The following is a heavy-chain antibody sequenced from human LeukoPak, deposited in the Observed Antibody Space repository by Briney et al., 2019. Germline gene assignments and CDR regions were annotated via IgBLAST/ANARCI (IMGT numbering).Heavy chain of an antibody. J-gene: IGHJ5*02. Sequence: ASVKVSCKASGYTFSSYDITWVRQAPGQGLEWMGWVDPKNGNRGYAPKFYGRLTMTRNASINTAYMELTTLRSEGTAVYYCTRGRGSTSFKFDPWGQGTLVTVSS. D-gene: IGHD2/OR15-2a*01. CDR2: VDPKNGNR. CDR1: GYTFSSYD. V-gene: IGHV1-8*01. CDR3: TRGRGSTSFKFDP.